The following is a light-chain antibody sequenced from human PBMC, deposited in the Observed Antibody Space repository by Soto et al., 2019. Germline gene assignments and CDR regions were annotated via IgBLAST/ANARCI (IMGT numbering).Light chain of an antibody. CDR3: CSYAGTNTHV. Sequence: QSALTQPASVSGSPGQSITISCTGTNNDVGNSDLVPWYRQYPGKAPTLMIYETNRRPSGVSNRFSGSKSGNTASLTISGLQAEDEADYYCCSYAGTNTHVYGNGTKVTVL. V-gene: IGLV2-23*01. CDR1: NNDVGNSDL. CDR2: ETN. J-gene: IGLJ1*01.